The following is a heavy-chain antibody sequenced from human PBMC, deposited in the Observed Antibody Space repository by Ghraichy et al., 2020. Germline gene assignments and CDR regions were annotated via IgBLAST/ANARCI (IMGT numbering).Heavy chain of an antibody. D-gene: IGHD3-3*01. J-gene: IGHJ4*02. CDR2: ISGGGGNR. V-gene: IGHV3-23*01. CDR3: AKDPDYDFWSDRGTSFDH. Sequence: GGSLRLSCAASGFTFDMHAMTWVRQAPGKGLEWVSTISGGGGNRYYADSAKGRFTISRGNSKNTLYLQMDSLRAEDTAVYYCAKDPDYDFWSDRGTSFDHWGQGTLVTVSS. CDR1: GFTFDMHA.